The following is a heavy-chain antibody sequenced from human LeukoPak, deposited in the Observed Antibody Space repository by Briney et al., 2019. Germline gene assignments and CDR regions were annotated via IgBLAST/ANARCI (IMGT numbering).Heavy chain of an antibody. CDR2: IYTSGST. V-gene: IGHV4-4*07. D-gene: IGHD3-22*01. CDR3: ARVTGYYYDSSEGAFDI. Sequence: SETLSLTCTVSGGSISSYYWSWIRQPAGRGLEWIGRIYTSGSTNYNPSLKSRVTMSVDTSKNQFSLKLSSVTAADTAVYYCARVTGYYYDSSEGAFDIWVQGTMVTVSS. CDR1: GGSISSYY. J-gene: IGHJ3*02.